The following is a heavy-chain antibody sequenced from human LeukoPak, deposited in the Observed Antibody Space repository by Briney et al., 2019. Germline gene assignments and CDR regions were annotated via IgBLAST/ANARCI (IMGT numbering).Heavy chain of an antibody. V-gene: IGHV3-23*01. CDR3: AKDPRAMGRYFFDD. CDR2: ISSSGDAT. Sequence: LTGGSLRLSCVGSAFTFNAYAMSWVRQRPGKGPEWVAMISSSGDATDYAESVKDRLIISRDNTKKTPFLQINSPRDDDTAIYYCAKDPRAMGRYFFDDWGQGSLVTVSS. J-gene: IGHJ4*01. CDR1: AFTFNAYA. D-gene: IGHD3-16*01.